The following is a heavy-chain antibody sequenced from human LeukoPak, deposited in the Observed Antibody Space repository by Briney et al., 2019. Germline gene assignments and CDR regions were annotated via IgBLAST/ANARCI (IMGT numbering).Heavy chain of an antibody. CDR2: ISSSSSYI. V-gene: IGHV3-21*01. CDR1: GFTFSSYS. Sequence: GGSLRLSCAASGFTFSSYSMNWVRQAPGKGLEWVSSISSSSSYIYYADSVKDRFTISRDNAKNSLYLQMNSLRAEDTAVYYCARGAYTVTAHFDYWGQGTLVTVSS. D-gene: IGHD4-17*01. J-gene: IGHJ4*02. CDR3: ARGAYTVTAHFDY.